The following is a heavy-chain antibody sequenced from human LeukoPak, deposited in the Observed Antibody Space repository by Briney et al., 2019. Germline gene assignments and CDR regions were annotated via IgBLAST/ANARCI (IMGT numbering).Heavy chain of an antibody. CDR1: GFTFGDYA. V-gene: IGHV3-49*04. CDR3: RAVVVIAPHFDY. Sequence: SGGSLRLSCTASGFTFGDYAMSWVRQAPGKGLEWVGFIRSKAYGGTTEYAASVKGRFTISRDDSKSIAYLQMNSLKTEDTAVYYCRAVVVIAPHFDYWGQGTLVTVSS. J-gene: IGHJ4*02. D-gene: IGHD2-21*01. CDR2: IRSKAYGGTT.